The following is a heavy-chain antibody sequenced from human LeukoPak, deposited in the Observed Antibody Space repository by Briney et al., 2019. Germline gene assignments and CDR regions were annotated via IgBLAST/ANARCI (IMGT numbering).Heavy chain of an antibody. Sequence: PGGSLRLSCAASGFTFSSYAISWVRQAPGKGLEWVSAISGSGGSTYYADSVKGRFTISRDNSKNTLYLQMSSLRAEDTAVYYCAKGGYSYEIYFDYWGQGTLVTVSS. J-gene: IGHJ4*02. CDR2: ISGSGGST. CDR3: AKGGYSYEIYFDY. V-gene: IGHV3-23*01. D-gene: IGHD5-18*01. CDR1: GFTFSSYA.